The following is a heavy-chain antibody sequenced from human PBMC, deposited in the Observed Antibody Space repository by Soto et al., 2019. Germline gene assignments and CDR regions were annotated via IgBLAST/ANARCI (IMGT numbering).Heavy chain of an antibody. CDR2: IIPILGIA. CDR3: ADYPGGATTDY. J-gene: IGHJ4*02. V-gene: IGHV1-69*02. Sequence: QVQLVQSGAEVKKPGSSVKVSCKASGGTFSSYTISWVRQAPGQGLEWMGRIIPILGIANYAQKFQGRVTITADKSTGTAYIELSSLISEDTDVYYCADYPGGATTDYWGQGTLVTVSS. CDR1: GGTFSSYT. D-gene: IGHD1-26*01.